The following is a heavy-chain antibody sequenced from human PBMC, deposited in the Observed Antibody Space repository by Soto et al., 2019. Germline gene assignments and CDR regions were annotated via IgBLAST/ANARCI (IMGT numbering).Heavy chain of an antibody. CDR3: AKEVRYSSGWYRKTFDI. V-gene: IGHV3-30*18. D-gene: IGHD6-19*01. J-gene: IGHJ3*02. CDR2: ISYDGSNK. CDR1: GFTFSSYG. Sequence: QVQLVESGGGVVQPGRSLRLSCAASGFTFSSYGMHWVRQAPGKGLEWVAVISYDGSNKYYADSVKGRFTISRDNSKNTLYLQMNSLRAEDTAVYYCAKEVRYSSGWYRKTFDIWGQETMVTVSS.